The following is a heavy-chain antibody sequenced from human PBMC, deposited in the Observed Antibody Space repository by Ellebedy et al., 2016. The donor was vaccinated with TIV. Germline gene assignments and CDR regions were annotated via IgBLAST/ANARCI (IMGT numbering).Heavy chain of an antibody. CDR3: ARSPYSSGWYVWFDP. D-gene: IGHD6-19*01. J-gene: IGHJ5*02. CDR2: ISSSGSTI. CDR1: GFTFSDYH. V-gene: IGHV3-11*01. Sequence: GGSLRLXXAASGFTFSDYHMSWIRQAPGKGLEWVSYISSSGSTIYYADSVKGRFTISRDNAKNSLYLQMNSLRAEDTAVYYCARSPYSSGWYVWFDPWGQGTLVTVSS.